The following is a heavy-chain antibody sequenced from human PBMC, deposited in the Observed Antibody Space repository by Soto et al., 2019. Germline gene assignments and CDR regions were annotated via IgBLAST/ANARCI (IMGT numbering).Heavy chain of an antibody. D-gene: IGHD3-22*01. Sequence: QVQLVESGGGVVQPGRSLRLSCAASGFTFSSYGMHWVRQAPGKGLEWVAVIWYDGSNKCYADSVKGRFTISRDNSKNTLYLEMSSRRAEDTAVYYCARSYYYDSSGYYRSFFQHWGQGTLVTVSS. CDR2: IWYDGSNK. V-gene: IGHV3-33*01. CDR3: ARSYYYDSSGYYRSFFQH. CDR1: GFTFSSYG. J-gene: IGHJ1*01.